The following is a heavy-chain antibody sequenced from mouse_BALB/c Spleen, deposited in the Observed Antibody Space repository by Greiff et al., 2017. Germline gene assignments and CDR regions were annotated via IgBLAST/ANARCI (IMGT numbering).Heavy chain of an antibody. V-gene: IGHV5-17*02. J-gene: IGHJ4*01. D-gene: IGHD1-1*01. Sequence: EVKLVESGGGLVQPGGSRKLSCAASGFTFSSFGMHWVRQAPEKGLEWVAYISSGSSTIYYADTVKGRFTISRDNPKNTLFLQMTSLRSEDTAMYYCARYGSSLYAMDYWGQGTSVTVSS. CDR3: ARYGSSLYAMDY. CDR2: ISSGSSTI. CDR1: GFTFSSFG.